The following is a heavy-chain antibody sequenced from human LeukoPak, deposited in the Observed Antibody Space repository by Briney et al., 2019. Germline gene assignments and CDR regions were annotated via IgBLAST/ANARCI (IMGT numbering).Heavy chain of an antibody. J-gene: IGHJ4*02. CDR1: GFTFDDYA. CDR2: ISWQSGSI. D-gene: IGHD3-22*01. CDR3: ARVYYYDTTGYYY. Sequence: GGSLRLSCAASGFTFDDYAMHWVRQAPGKGLEWVSGISWQSGSIDYADSVKGRFTISRDNAKNSLYLQMDSLRAEDTAVYYCARVYYYDTTGYYYWGQGTLVTVSS. V-gene: IGHV3-9*01.